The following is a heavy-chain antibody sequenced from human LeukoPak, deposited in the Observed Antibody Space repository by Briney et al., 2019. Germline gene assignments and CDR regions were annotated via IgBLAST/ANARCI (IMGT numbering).Heavy chain of an antibody. V-gene: IGHV3-30-3*01. D-gene: IGHD6-13*01. CDR3: ARDPIAAVFDP. Sequence: PGGSLRLSCAASGFTFSSYAMHWVRQAPGKGLEWVAVISYDASSKYYTDSVKGRFTISRDNSKNTLYLQMNTLRADDTAVYFCARDPIAAVFDPWGQGTLVTVSS. J-gene: IGHJ5*02. CDR2: ISYDASSK. CDR1: GFTFSSYA.